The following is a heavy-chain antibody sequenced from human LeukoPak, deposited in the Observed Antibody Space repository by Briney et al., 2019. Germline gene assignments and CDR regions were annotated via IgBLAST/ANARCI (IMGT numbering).Heavy chain of an antibody. CDR3: ARVGATSDWYFDL. CDR1: GFTFSNYW. V-gene: IGHV3-7*01. J-gene: IGHJ2*01. CDR2: IKQDESEK. Sequence: GRSLRLSCTASGFTFSNYWMSWVRQAPGKGLEWVANIKQDESEKYYVDSVKGRFTISRDNAKKSLYLQMNSLRAEDTAVYYCARVGATSDWYFDLWGRGTLVTVSS. D-gene: IGHD1-26*01.